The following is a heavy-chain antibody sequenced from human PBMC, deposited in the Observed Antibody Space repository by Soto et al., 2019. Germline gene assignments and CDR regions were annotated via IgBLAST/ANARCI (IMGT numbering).Heavy chain of an antibody. D-gene: IGHD2-15*01. V-gene: IGHV3-33*01. CDR3: ARDQGYCSGGSCYPGAY. CDR1: GFTFSSYG. Sequence: GGSLRLSCAASGFTFSSYGMHWVRQAPGKGLEWVAVIWYDGSNKYYADSVKGRFTISRDNSKNTLYLQMNSLRAEDTAVYYCARDQGYCSGGSCYPGAYWGQGTLVTVSS. J-gene: IGHJ4*02. CDR2: IWYDGSNK.